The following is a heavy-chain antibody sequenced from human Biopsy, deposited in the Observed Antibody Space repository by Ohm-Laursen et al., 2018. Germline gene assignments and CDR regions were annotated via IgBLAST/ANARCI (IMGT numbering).Heavy chain of an antibody. CDR3: GNEVHGRDY. CDR2: INQPGTT. Sequence: TLSLTCAVFGKTFSDYQWSWIRQPPGKGLEGIGQINQPGTTNYNPSLKSRVSISADASKYEFSLRLTFLTAADTAVYLCGNEVHGRDYWGLGAQVTVSS. V-gene: IGHV4-34*08. J-gene: IGHJ4*02. D-gene: IGHD2-15*01. CDR1: GKTFSDYQ.